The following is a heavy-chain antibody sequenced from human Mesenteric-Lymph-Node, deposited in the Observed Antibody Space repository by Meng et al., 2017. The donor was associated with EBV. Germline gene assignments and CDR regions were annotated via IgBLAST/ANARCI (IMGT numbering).Heavy chain of an antibody. D-gene: IGHD5-18*01. CDR2: IYYSGST. J-gene: IGHJ5*02. Sequence: QVQLQQGGAGLLKPSETLSLTCAVYGGSFSGYYWSWIRQPPGKGLEWIGYIYYSGSTNYNPSLKSRVTMSVDTSRNQFSLRLTSVNAADTAVYYCARGASMVDTGFDRWGQGALVTVSS. CDR1: GGSFSGYY. V-gene: IGHV4-34*11. CDR3: ARGASMVDTGFDR.